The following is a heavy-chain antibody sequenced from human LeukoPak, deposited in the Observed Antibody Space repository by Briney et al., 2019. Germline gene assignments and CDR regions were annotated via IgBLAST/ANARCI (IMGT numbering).Heavy chain of an antibody. D-gene: IGHD6-6*01. CDR2: IVVGSGNT. CDR3: AREQLARPRSFDY. CDR1: GFTFTSSA. J-gene: IGHJ4*02. Sequence: GASVKVSCQASGFTFTSSAMQWVRQARGQRLEWIGWIVVGSGNTNYAQKFQGRVTITADKSTSTAYMELSSLRSEDTAVYYCAREQLARPRSFDYWGQGTLVTVSS. V-gene: IGHV1-58*02.